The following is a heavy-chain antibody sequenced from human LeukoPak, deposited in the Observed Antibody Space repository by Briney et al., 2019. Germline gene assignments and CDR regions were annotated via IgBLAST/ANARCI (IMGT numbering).Heavy chain of an antibody. CDR2: IYHSGST. Sequence: SETLSLTCAVSGYSISSGYYWGWIRQPPGKGLEWIGSIYHSGSTYYNPSLKSRVTISVDTSKNQFSLKLSSVTAADTAVYYCARPLRGYSYGYYYWGQGTLVTVS. CDR3: ARPLRGYSYGYYY. J-gene: IGHJ4*02. CDR1: GYSISSGYY. D-gene: IGHD5-18*01. V-gene: IGHV4-38-2*01.